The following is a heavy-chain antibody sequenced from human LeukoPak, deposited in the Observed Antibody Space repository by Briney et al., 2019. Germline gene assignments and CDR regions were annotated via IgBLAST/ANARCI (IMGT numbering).Heavy chain of an antibody. D-gene: IGHD3-10*01. CDR2: MNPNSGNT. V-gene: IGHV1-8*01. Sequence: ASVKVSCTASGYTFTSYDINWVRQATGQGLEWMGWMNPNSGNTGYAQKFQGRVTMTRNTSISTAYMELSSLRSEDTAVYYCARVFLVRGVMALGYWGQGTLVTVSS. CDR3: ARVFLVRGVMALGY. CDR1: GYTFTSYD. J-gene: IGHJ4*02.